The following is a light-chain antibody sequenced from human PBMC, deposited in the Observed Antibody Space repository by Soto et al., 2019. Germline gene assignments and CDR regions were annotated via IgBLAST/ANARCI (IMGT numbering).Light chain of an antibody. CDR2: KAS. J-gene: IGKJ1*01. CDR3: QQYNGYFPA. CDR1: QSISSW. Sequence: DIQMTQSPSTLSASVGDRVTITCRASQSISSWLAWYQQKPGKAPKVLIYKASSLESGVPSRFSGSGSGTEFTLTISSLQPDDFATYYCQQYNGYFPAFGQGTKVEIK. V-gene: IGKV1-5*03.